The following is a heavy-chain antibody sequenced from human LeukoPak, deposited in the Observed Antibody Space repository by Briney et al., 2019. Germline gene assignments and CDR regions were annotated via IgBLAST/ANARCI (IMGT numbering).Heavy chain of an antibody. J-gene: IGHJ6*03. V-gene: IGHV3-23*01. CDR3: ASPPGIAAAGIYYYYYYMDV. Sequence: PGGSLRLSCAASGFTFSDYWLHWVRQAPGQGLEWVSAISGSGGSTYYADSVKGRFTISRDNSKNTLYLQMNRLRAEDTAVYYCASPPGIAAAGIYYYYYYMDVWGKGTTVTVSS. CDR2: ISGSGGST. CDR1: GFTFSDYW. D-gene: IGHD6-13*01.